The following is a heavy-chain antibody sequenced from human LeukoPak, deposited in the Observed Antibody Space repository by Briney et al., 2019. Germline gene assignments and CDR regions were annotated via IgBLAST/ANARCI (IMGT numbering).Heavy chain of an antibody. D-gene: IGHD2-2*02. CDR3: AKGPRNCSSTSCYTGIGYYYYYMDV. CDR1: GFTFSSYG. Sequence: AGGSLRLSCAASGFTFSSYGMHWVRQAPGKGLEWVAFIRYDGSNKYYADSVKGRFTISRDNSKNTLYLQMNSLRAEDTAVYYCAKGPRNCSSTSCYTGIGYYYYYMDVWGKGTTVTVSS. J-gene: IGHJ6*03. V-gene: IGHV3-30*02. CDR2: IRYDGSNK.